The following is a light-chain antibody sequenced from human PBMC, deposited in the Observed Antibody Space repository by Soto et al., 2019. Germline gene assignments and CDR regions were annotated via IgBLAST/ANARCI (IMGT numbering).Light chain of an antibody. J-gene: IGKJ1*01. CDR1: QSVSNY. V-gene: IGKV1-5*01. CDR2: DAS. CDR3: QQYHSYST. Sequence: DIQMTQSPSTLSASVGDRVTITCRASQSVSNYLAWYQQKPGKAPKLLIYDASSLESGVPSRFSGSGSGTDFTLSISSLQPDDFATYYCQQYHSYSTFGQGTKVDIK.